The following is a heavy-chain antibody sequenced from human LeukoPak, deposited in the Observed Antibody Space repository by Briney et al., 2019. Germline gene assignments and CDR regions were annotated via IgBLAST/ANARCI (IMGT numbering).Heavy chain of an antibody. J-gene: IGHJ4*02. Sequence: GESLKISCQGSGYNFATYWIGWVRQKPGEGLEYMGIIYIGDSDTRYGPSFQGRVTISADKSTNTAYLQWSSLQASDTAMYYCARLGDLHLTSMAPRGYFDHWGQGTLVTVSS. CDR3: ARLGDLHLTSMAPRGYFDH. CDR2: IYIGDSDT. CDR1: GYNFATYW. V-gene: IGHV5-51*01. D-gene: IGHD5-18*01.